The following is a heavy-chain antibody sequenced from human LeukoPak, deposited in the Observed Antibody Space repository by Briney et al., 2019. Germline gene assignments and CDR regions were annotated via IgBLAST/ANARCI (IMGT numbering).Heavy chain of an antibody. CDR2: INHSGST. CDR1: GGSFSGYY. V-gene: IGHV4-34*01. Sequence: PSETLSLTCAVYGGSFSGYYWSWIRQPPGKGLEWIGEINHSGSTNYNPSLKSRVTISVDTSKNQFSLKLNSVTAADTAVYYCARHSYGDPPYYYYYMDVWGKGTTVTISS. J-gene: IGHJ6*03. D-gene: IGHD4-17*01. CDR3: ARHSYGDPPYYYYYMDV.